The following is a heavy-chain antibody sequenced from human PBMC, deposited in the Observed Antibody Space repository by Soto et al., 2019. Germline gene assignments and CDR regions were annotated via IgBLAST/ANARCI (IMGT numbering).Heavy chain of an antibody. Sequence: QVQLVESGGGLVEPGGSLRLSCAASGFTFSDYYMGWIRQAPGRGLEWVSDISTSGGDIFYADSVRGRFTTSRDNAKNLLFLQMNSLIAEDTAVYYCATTTWYRFIDWGQGTLVTVSS. J-gene: IGHJ4*02. CDR2: ISTSGGDI. D-gene: IGHD1-1*01. V-gene: IGHV3-11*01. CDR3: ATTTWYRFID. CDR1: GFTFSDYY.